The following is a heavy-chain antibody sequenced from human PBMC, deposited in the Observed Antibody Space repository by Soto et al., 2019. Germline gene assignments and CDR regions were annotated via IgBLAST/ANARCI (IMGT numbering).Heavy chain of an antibody. CDR1: GFSFSDYS. CDR3: ARDLPQMLSHKHYYYSLDV. J-gene: IGHJ6*03. Sequence: QVHLVESGGDLVKPGGSLRLSCVASGFSFSDYSMTWMRQAPGGGLDFVAFISNTAITDYYADSVKGRFTISRDKARNSVYLQMDSLRAEDAAVYYCARDLPQMLSHKHYYYSLDVWGTGTTVTVSS. V-gene: IGHV3-11*01. CDR2: ISNTAITD. D-gene: IGHD3-16*01.